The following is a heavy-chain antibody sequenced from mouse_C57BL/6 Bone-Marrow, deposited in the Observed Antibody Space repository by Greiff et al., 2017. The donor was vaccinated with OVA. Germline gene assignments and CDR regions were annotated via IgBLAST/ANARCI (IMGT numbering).Heavy chain of an antibody. Sequence: EVQLVESGGGLVQSGRSLRLSCATSGFTFSDFYMEWVRQAPGKGLEWIAASRNKANDYTTEYSASVKGRFIVSRDTSQSILYLQMNALRAEDTAIYYCARDEGGDYYAMDYWGQGTSVTVSS. D-gene: IGHD1-1*02. CDR1: GFTFSDFY. J-gene: IGHJ4*01. CDR3: ARDEGGDYYAMDY. V-gene: IGHV7-1*01. CDR2: SRNKANDYTT.